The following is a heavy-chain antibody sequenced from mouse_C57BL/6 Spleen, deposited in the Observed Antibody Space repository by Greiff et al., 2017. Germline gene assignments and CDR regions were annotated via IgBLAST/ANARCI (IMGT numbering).Heavy chain of an antibody. J-gene: IGHJ3*01. CDR1: GYTFTSYW. V-gene: IGHV1-69*01. CDR3: AVYYGYDAWFAY. CDR2: IDPSDSYT. D-gene: IGHD2-2*01. Sequence: QVQLQQPGAELVMPGASVKLSCKASGYTFTSYWMHWVKQRPGQGLEWIGEIDPSDSYTNYNQKFKGKSTLTVDKSSSTAYMQLSSLTSEDSAVYYCAVYYGYDAWFAYWGQGTLVTVAA.